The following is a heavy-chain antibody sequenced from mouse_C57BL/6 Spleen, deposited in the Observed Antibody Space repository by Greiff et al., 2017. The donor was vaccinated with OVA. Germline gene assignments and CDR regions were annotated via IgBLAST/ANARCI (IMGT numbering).Heavy chain of an antibody. Sequence: QVQLQQSGAELMKPGASVKLSCKATGYTFTGYWIEWVKQRPGHGLEWIGEILPGSGSTNYTEKFKGKATFTTDTSSNTAYMQLSSLTTEDAAIYYCASGKGGYAMDYWGQGTSVTVSS. CDR3: ASGKGGYAMDY. J-gene: IGHJ4*01. D-gene: IGHD4-1*01. V-gene: IGHV1-9*01. CDR1: GYTFTGYW. CDR2: ILPGSGST.